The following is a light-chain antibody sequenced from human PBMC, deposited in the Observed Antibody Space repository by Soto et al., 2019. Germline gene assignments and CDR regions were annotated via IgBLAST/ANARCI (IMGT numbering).Light chain of an antibody. CDR2: DVS. CDR1: SSDVGGYNY. J-gene: IGLJ1*01. Sequence: QSALTQPRSVSGSPGQSVTISCTGTSSDVGGYNYVSWYQQHPGKAPKLMIYDVSKRPSGVPDRFSGSKSGNTASLTISGLQAEDEADYYCCSYAGSYKGYVIGTGTKLTVL. V-gene: IGLV2-11*01. CDR3: CSYAGSYKGYV.